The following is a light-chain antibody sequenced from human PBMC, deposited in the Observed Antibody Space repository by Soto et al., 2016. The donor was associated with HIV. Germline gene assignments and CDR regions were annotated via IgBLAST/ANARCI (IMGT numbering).Light chain of an antibody. J-gene: IGKJ1*01. CDR1: QSIGRF. CDR3: QQSYNTPRT. Sequence: DIQMTQSPSSLSASVGDRVTITCRASQSIGRFLNWYQQISGKAPNLLIYDASSLQSGIPSRFSGSGSGTDFTLIISSLQPEDFATYYCQQSYNTPRTFGQGTTVEIK. CDR2: DAS. V-gene: IGKV1-39*01.